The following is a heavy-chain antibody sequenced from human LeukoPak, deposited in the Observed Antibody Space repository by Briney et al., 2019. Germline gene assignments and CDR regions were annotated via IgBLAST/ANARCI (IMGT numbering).Heavy chain of an antibody. V-gene: IGHV4-61*02. D-gene: IGHD2/OR15-2a*01. J-gene: IGHJ3*02. CDR2: IYTSGST. CDR1: GGSISSGSYY. Sequence: SETLSLTCTVSGGSISSGSYYWSWIRQPAGKGLEWIGRIYTSGSTNYNPSLKSRVTISVDTSKNQFSLKLSSVTAADTAVYYCARFLGSDGAFDIWGQGTMVTVSS. CDR3: ARFLGSDGAFDI.